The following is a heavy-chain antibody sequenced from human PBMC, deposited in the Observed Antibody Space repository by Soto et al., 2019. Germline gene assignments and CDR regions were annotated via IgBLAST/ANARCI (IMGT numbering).Heavy chain of an antibody. Sequence: QVQLVQSGAEVKKPGSSVKVSCKASGGTFSSDAISWVRQAPGQGLEWMGGIIPIFGTANYAQKFQGRVTIIADESTSTAYMELSSLRSEDTAVYYCARVVRTAGTTFYWYFDLWGRGTLVTVSS. CDR2: IIPIFGTA. V-gene: IGHV1-69*01. D-gene: IGHD1-1*01. CDR3: ARVVRTAGTTFYWYFDL. CDR1: GGTFSSDA. J-gene: IGHJ2*01.